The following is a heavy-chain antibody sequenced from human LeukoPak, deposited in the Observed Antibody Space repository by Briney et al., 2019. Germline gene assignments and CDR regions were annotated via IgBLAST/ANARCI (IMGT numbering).Heavy chain of an antibody. J-gene: IGHJ3*02. CDR1: GGSVSSGSYY. CDR2: IYYSGST. D-gene: IGHD3-10*02. CDR3: ARDVTPHARAFDI. V-gene: IGHV4-30-4*08. Sequence: SETLSLTCTVSGGSVSSGSYYWSWIRQPPGKGLEWIGYIYYSGSTYYNPSLKSRVTISVDTSKNQFSLKLSSVTAADTAVYYCARDVTPHARAFDIWGQGTMVTVSS.